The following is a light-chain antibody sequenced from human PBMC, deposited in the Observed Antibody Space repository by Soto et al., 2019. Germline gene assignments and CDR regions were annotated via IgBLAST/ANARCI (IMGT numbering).Light chain of an antibody. CDR1: SSNIGSNT. Sequence: QPVLTQPPSASGTAGQRVTISCSGSSSNIGSNTVNWYQQLPGTAPKLLIYSNTQRPSGVPDRLSGSKSGTSASLDISGLQSEDEADYYCAAWDDSLNGYVFGPGTKLTVL. V-gene: IGLV1-44*01. CDR2: SNT. CDR3: AAWDDSLNGYV. J-gene: IGLJ1*01.